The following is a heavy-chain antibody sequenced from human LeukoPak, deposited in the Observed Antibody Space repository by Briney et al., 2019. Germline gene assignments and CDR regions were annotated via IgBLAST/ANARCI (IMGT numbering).Heavy chain of an antibody. CDR1: GFTFSNYW. Sequence: AGGSLRLSCTASGFTFSNYWMSWVRQAPGKGLEWVANMKQDGSEQYYVDSMKGRFTISRDNAKNSLYLQINSLRAEDTAVYYCARDRHYDFWSGYYTPFNSWGQGTLVTVSS. V-gene: IGHV3-7*03. CDR2: MKQDGSEQ. J-gene: IGHJ4*02. D-gene: IGHD3-3*01. CDR3: ARDRHYDFWSGYYTPFNS.